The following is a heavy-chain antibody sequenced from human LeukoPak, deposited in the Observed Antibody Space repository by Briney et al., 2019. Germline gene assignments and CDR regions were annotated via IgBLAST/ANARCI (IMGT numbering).Heavy chain of an antibody. CDR1: GFTFSDYY. D-gene: IGHD2-21*02. Sequence: GGSLRLSCAASGFTFSDYYMSWIRQAPGKGLEWVSYISSSSSYTNYADSVKGRFTISRDNAKNSLYLQMNSLRAEDTAVYYCARDRQGCGGGDCYFYYYGMDVWGKGTTVTVSS. CDR3: ARDRQGCGGGDCYFYYYGMDV. V-gene: IGHV3-11*06. J-gene: IGHJ6*04. CDR2: ISSSSSYT.